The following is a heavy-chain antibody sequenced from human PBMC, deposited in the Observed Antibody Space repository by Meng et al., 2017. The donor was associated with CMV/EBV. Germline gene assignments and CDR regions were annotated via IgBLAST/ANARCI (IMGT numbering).Heavy chain of an antibody. Sequence: ASVKVSCKASGYTFTSYGISWVRQAPGQGLEWMGWISAYNGNTNYAQKLQGRVTMTTDTSTSTAHMELRSLRSDDTAVYYCARDPFIVVVPEVYGMDVWGQGTTVTVSS. CDR2: ISAYNGNT. CDR1: GYTFTSYG. CDR3: ARDPFIVVVPEVYGMDV. D-gene: IGHD2-2*01. V-gene: IGHV1-18*01. J-gene: IGHJ6*02.